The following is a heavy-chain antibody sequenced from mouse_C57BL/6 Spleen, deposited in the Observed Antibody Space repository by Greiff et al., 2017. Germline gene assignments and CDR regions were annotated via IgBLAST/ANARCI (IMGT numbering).Heavy chain of an antibody. CDR1: GYTFTEYT. Sequence: VQLQQSGAELVKPGASVKLSCKASGYTFTEYTIHWVKQRSGQGLEWIGWFYPGSGSIKYNEKFKDKATLTADKSSSTVYMELSRLTSEDSAVYFCARHEDGGDYERSYYAMDYWGQGTSVTVSS. J-gene: IGHJ4*01. CDR3: ARHEDGGDYERSYYAMDY. V-gene: IGHV1-62-2*01. CDR2: FYPGSGSI. D-gene: IGHD2-4*01.